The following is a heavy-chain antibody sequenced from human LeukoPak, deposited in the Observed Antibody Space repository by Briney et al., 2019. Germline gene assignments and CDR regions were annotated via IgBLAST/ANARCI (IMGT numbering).Heavy chain of an antibody. J-gene: IGHJ4*01. CDR3: AGVRYCSSSTNCWDYFDY. CDR1: GGIFSSYA. D-gene: IGHD2-2*01. Sequence: ASVKVSCKASGGIFSSYAFTWVRQAPGQGLEWMGRIITMHGIANYAQKFQGRVTMTADKSTSTAYMELSSLRSEDTAVYYCAGVRYCSSSTNCWDYFDYWGQGTLVTVSS. CDR2: IITMHGIA. V-gene: IGHV1-69*04.